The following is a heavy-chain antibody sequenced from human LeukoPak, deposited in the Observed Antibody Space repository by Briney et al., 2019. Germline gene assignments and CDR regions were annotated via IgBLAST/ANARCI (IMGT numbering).Heavy chain of an antibody. CDR2: IYYSGST. D-gene: IGHD6-13*01. Sequence: SETLSLTCTVSGGSISSSSYYWGWIRQPPGKGLEWIGSIYYSGSTYYNPSLKSRVTISVDTSKNQSSLKLSSVTAADTGVYYCARQSNIAAAGRTLDYWGQGTLVTVSS. CDR3: ARQSNIAAAGRTLDY. CDR1: GGSISSSSYY. V-gene: IGHV4-39*01. J-gene: IGHJ4*02.